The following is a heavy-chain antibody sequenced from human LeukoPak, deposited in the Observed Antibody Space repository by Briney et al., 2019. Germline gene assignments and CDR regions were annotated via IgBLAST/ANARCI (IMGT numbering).Heavy chain of an antibody. CDR1: GYTFTGYY. Sequence: ASVKVSCKASGYTFTGYYMHWVRQAPGQGLGWMGWINPNSGGTNYAQKFQGRVTMTRDTSISTAYMELSRLRSDDTAVYYCARGPIAVAGILSGYFDYWDQGTLVTVSS. D-gene: IGHD6-19*01. CDR2: INPNSGGT. V-gene: IGHV1-2*02. J-gene: IGHJ4*02. CDR3: ARGPIAVAGILSGYFDY.